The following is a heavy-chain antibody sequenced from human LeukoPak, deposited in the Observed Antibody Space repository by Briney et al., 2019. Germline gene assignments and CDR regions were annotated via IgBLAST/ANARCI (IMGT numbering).Heavy chain of an antibody. CDR1: GYTFTKSY. Sequence: ASVKVSCKASGYTFTKSYIHWVRQAPGQRLEWMGWINPSSGGTNYAQKFQGRVTVTRDTSISTAYMDLSRLRSDDTAVYYCARAGVWDYSDSSGYHNAAFDIWGQGTMVTVSS. D-gene: IGHD3-22*01. V-gene: IGHV1-2*02. J-gene: IGHJ3*02. CDR3: ARAGVWDYSDSSGYHNAAFDI. CDR2: INPSSGGT.